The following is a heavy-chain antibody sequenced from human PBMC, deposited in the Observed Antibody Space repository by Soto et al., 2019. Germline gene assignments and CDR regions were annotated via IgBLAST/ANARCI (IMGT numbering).Heavy chain of an antibody. CDR1: GGSISSGGYY. V-gene: IGHV4-31*03. J-gene: IGHJ6*02. CDR2: IYYSGST. Sequence: SETLSLTCTVSGGSISSGGYYWSWIRQHPGKGLEWIGYIYYSGSTYYNPSLKSRVTISVDTSKNQFSLKLSSVTAADTAVYYCATHTDPYHYYGMDVWGQGTTVTVS. CDR3: ATHTDPYHYYGMDV.